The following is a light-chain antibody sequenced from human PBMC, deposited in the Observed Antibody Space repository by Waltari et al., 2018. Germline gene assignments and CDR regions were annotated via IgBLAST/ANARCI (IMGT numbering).Light chain of an antibody. CDR1: PSVSSSY. Sequence: EIVLTQSPGTLSLSPGERATLSCRASPSVSSSYLAWYQQKPGQAPGRLIYGASSRATGIPDRFSGSGSGTDFTLTISSLEPEDFAVYYCQQYGSSPRSFGQGTKVEIK. J-gene: IGKJ1*01. CDR3: QQYGSSPRS. V-gene: IGKV3-20*01. CDR2: GAS.